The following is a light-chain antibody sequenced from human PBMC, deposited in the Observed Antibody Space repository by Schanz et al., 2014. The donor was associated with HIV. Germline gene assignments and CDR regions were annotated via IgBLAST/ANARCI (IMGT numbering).Light chain of an antibody. V-gene: IGKV3-20*01. Sequence: EIVLTQSPGSLSLSPGERATLSCGASPRLSSSYLAWYQQKPGQAPRLLVYGASSRATGIPDRFSGSGSGTDFTLTISRLEPEDSAVYYCQQYGSSPTFGQGTRVEIK. CDR1: PRLSSSY. J-gene: IGKJ1*01. CDR3: QQYGSSPT. CDR2: GAS.